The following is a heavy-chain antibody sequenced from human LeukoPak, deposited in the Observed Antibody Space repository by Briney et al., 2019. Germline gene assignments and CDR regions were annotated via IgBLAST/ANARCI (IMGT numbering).Heavy chain of an antibody. CDR3: ATRTGYHLPPHGMDV. Sequence: TPGGSLRLSCAASGFTFSSYSMNWVRQAPGKGLEWVSSISSSSSYIYYADSVKGRFTISRDNSKNTLYLQMNSLRAEDTAVYYCATRTGYHLPPHGMDVWGQGTTVTVSS. J-gene: IGHJ6*02. D-gene: IGHD3/OR15-3a*01. V-gene: IGHV3-21*04. CDR1: GFTFSSYS. CDR2: ISSSSSYI.